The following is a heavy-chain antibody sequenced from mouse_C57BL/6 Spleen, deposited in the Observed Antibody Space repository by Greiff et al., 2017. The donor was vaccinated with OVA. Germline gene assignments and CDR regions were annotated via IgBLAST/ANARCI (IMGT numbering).Heavy chain of an antibody. CDR2: IWTGGGT. D-gene: IGHD1-1*01. V-gene: IGHV2-9-1*01. CDR3: SRQNYGRLWYFVV. Sequence: QVQLKESGPGLVAPSQSLSITCTVSGFSLTSYAISWVRQPPGKGLEWLGVIWTGGGTNYNSALKSRLSISKDNSKSQVCLNMNRLLSDDPARYSCSRQNYGRLWYFVVWGTGTPVTVSS. J-gene: IGHJ1*03. CDR1: GFSLTSYA.